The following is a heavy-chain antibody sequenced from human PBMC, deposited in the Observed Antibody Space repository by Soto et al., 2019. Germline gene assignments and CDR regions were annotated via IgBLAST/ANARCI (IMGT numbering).Heavy chain of an antibody. Sequence: SETLSLTCTVSGGSISSSSYYWGWIRHPPGKGLEWMGSIYYSGSTYYNPSLKSRVTISVDTSKNQFSLKLSSVTAADTAVYYCASHYDSGSYYYYYYYGMDVWGQGTTVTVSS. D-gene: IGHD3-10*01. CDR1: GGSISSSSYY. CDR3: ASHYDSGSYYYYYYYGMDV. V-gene: IGHV4-39*01. J-gene: IGHJ6*02. CDR2: IYYSGST.